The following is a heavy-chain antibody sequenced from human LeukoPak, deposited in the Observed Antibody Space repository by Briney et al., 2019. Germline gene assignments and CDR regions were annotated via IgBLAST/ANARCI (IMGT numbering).Heavy chain of an antibody. CDR1: GYSFTSYW. D-gene: IGHD2-2*01. CDR3: ARVSTSLDYYYYMDV. CDR2: IYPGDSDT. V-gene: IGHV5-51*01. Sequence: GESLKISCKGSGYSFTSYWIGWVRQMPGKGLEWMGIIYPGDSDTRYSPSFQGQVTISADKSISTAYLQWSSLKASDTAMYYCARVSTSLDYYYYMDVWGKGTTVTISS. J-gene: IGHJ6*03.